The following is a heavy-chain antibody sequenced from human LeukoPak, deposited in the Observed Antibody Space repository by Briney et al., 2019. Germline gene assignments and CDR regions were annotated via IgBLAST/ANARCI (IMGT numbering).Heavy chain of an antibody. V-gene: IGHV4-59*12. Sequence: SETLSLTCTVSGGSISSYYWSWIRQPPGKGLEWIGYIYYSGSTNYNPSLKSRVTISVDTSKNQFSLKLSSVTAADTAVYYCARVSDYYDSSGYSLDFWGQGTLVTVSS. D-gene: IGHD3-22*01. CDR1: GGSISSYY. CDR3: ARVSDYYDSSGYSLDF. CDR2: IYYSGST. J-gene: IGHJ4*02.